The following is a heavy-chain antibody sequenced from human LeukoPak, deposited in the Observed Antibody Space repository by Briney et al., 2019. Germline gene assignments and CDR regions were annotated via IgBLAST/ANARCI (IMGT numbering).Heavy chain of an antibody. Sequence: PGGSLRLSCAASGFTFSGSAMHWVRQASGKGLEWVGRIRSKANSYATAYAASVKGRFTISRDDSKNTAYLQMNSLKTEDTAVYYCTRPGVQKASGDKEAADFWGQGTLVTVSS. J-gene: IGHJ4*02. CDR2: IRSKANSYAT. CDR1: GFTFSGSA. D-gene: IGHD7-27*01. CDR3: TRPGVQKASGDKEAADF. V-gene: IGHV3-73*01.